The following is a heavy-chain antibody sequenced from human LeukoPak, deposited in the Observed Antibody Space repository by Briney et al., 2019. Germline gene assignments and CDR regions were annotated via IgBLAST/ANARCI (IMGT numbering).Heavy chain of an antibody. CDR1: GGSFSSYY. D-gene: IGHD3-10*01. CDR2: INHSGST. V-gene: IGHV4-34*01. CDR3: ARGLSSRAWFPI. Sequence: SETLSLTCAVYGGSFSSYYWSWIRQPPGKGLEWIGEINHSGSTNYNPSLKSRVTISVDTSKNQFSLKLSSVTAADTAVYYCARGLSSRAWFPIWGQGTMVTVSS. J-gene: IGHJ3*02.